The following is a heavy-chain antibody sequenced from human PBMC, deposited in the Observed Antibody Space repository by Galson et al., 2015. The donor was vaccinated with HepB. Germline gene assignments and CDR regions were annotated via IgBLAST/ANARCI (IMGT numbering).Heavy chain of an antibody. D-gene: IGHD1-26*01. J-gene: IGHJ6*02. Sequence: SVKVSCKASGYTFTSYGISWVRQAPGQGLEWMGWISAYNGNTNYAQKLQGRVTMTTDTSTSTAYMELRSLRSDDTAVYYCARDSGSYSYYYYYGMDVWGQGTTVTVSS. CDR3: ARDSGSYSYYYYYGMDV. CDR2: ISAYNGNT. CDR1: GYTFTSYG. V-gene: IGHV1-18*04.